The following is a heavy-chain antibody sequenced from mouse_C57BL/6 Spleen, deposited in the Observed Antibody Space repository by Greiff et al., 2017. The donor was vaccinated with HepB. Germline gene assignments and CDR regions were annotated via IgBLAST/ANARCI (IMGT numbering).Heavy chain of an antibody. J-gene: IGHJ2*01. Sequence: QVQLQQPGAELVKPGASVKMSCKASGYTFTSYWITWVKQRPGQGLEWIGDIYPGSGSTNYNEKFKSMATLTVDTSSSTSYMQLSSLTSEDSAVYCCATITTVVAYYFDYWGQGTTLTVSS. D-gene: IGHD1-1*01. CDR1: GYTFTSYW. CDR3: ATITTVVAYYFDY. V-gene: IGHV1-55*01. CDR2: IYPGSGST.